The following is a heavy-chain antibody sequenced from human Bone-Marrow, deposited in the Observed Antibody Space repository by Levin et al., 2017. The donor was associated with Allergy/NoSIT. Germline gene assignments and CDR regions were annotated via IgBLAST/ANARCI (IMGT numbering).Heavy chain of an antibody. D-gene: IGHD5-12*01. Sequence: GGSLRLSCKVSGYSFTSYWIAWLRQKPGTGLEWMGIFYPGDSDSTYNPSFEGQVSISVDNFISTAYLQWSSLKAADNAMYYCARVLVGYSGHSTRVLDHWGQGTLVTVSS. CDR3: ARVLVGYSGHSTRVLDH. J-gene: IGHJ4*02. CDR1: GYSFTSYW. CDR2: FYPGDSDS. V-gene: IGHV5-51*01.